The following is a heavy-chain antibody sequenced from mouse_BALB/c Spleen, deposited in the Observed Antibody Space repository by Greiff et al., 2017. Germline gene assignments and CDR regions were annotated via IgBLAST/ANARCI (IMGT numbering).Heavy chain of an antibody. Sequence: LQQPGSELVRPGASVKLSCKASGYTFTSYWMHWVKQRPGQGLEWIGNIYPGSGSTNYDEKFKSKATLTVDTSSSTAYMQLSSLTSEDSAVYYCTRSTATSWYFDVWGAGTTVTVSS. CDR2: IYPGSGST. CDR1: GYTFTSYW. D-gene: IGHD1-2*01. CDR3: TRSTATSWYFDV. J-gene: IGHJ1*01. V-gene: IGHV1S22*01.